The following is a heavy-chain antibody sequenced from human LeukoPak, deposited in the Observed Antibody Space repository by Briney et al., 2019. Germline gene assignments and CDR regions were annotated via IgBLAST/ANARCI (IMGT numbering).Heavy chain of an antibody. Sequence: XGLEXXGXITPSGGSTSYAQKFQGRVTMTRDTSTSTVYMELSSLRSEDTAVYYCARDTTGYYYDSSGYYYWGQGTLVTVSS. CDR2: ITPSGGST. J-gene: IGHJ4*02. D-gene: IGHD3-22*01. V-gene: IGHV1-46*01. CDR3: ARDTTGYYYDSSGYYY.